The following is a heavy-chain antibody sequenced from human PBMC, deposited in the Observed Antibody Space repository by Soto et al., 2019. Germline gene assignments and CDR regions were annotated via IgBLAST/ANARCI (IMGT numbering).Heavy chain of an antibody. D-gene: IGHD4-17*01. CDR2: IHYTGAA. V-gene: IGHV4-61*08. CDR1: GDSVSSGDYY. CDR3: AIDSFSEVTRSYDGFAI. J-gene: IGHJ3*02. Sequence: QVQLQESGPGLVKPSETLSLTCTVSGDSVSSGDYYWGWIRQPPGEGLEWIGYIHYTGAAKINPSLETRVTISVDTAKNQLSLRMRSVTAADTAVYYCAIDSFSEVTRSYDGFAIWGQGTMVTVSS.